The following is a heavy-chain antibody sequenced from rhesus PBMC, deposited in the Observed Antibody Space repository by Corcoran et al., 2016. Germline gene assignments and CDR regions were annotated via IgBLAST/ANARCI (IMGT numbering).Heavy chain of an antibody. D-gene: IGHD1-26*01. CDR2: INPRNGKV. CDR1: GTTFPSYY. CDR3: TRDRQLRRFDV. J-gene: IGHJ5-1*01. V-gene: IGHV1S9*01. Sequence: QVQLVQSGAAVKEPGASAKPACTASGTTFPSYYVNWVRLAPGQVLEWMGWINPRNGKVGYAQSFQGRITMTRDTSSNTVYMELRSLRSEDTAVYFCTRDRQLRRFDVWGPGVLVTVSS.